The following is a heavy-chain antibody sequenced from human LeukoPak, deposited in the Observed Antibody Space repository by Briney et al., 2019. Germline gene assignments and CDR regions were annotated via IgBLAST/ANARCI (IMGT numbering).Heavy chain of an antibody. D-gene: IGHD4-11*01. V-gene: IGHV3-20*04. CDR1: GFTFDDYG. J-gene: IGHJ4*02. CDR2: INWNGDNT. Sequence: PGGSLRLSCAASGFTFDDYGMSWVRQAPGKGLEWVSNINWNGDNTDYADSVKGRFTISRDNAKTSLYLQMNGLRAGDTALYYCSRDLGDYPLDYWGQRTLVTVSS. CDR3: SRDLGDYPLDY.